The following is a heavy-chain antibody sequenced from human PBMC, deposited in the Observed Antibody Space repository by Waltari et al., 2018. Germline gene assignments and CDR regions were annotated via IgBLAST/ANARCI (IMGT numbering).Heavy chain of an antibody. J-gene: IGHJ4*02. V-gene: IGHV4-34*01. CDR1: GGSFSGYY. Sequence: QVQLQQWGAGLLKPSETLSLTCAVYGGSFSGYYWSWIRQPPGKGLEWIGEINHSGSTNYNPSLKSRVTISVDTSKNQFSLKLGSVTAADTAVYYCARVAARGDDYGGNSDDYWGQGTLVTVSS. CDR2: INHSGST. D-gene: IGHD4-17*01. CDR3: ARVAARGDDYGGNSDDY.